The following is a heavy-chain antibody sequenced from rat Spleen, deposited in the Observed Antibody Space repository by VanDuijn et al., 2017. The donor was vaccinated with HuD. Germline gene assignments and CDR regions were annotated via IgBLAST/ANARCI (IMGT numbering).Heavy chain of an antibody. CDR1: GFIFSDYG. Sequence: EVQLVESGGGVIQPGRSLKLSCAASGFIFSDYGMAWVRQAPKKGLEWVATTNYEGSKTYHRDSVKGRFTISRDNAKSTLFLQMDSLRSEDTATYYCGRRDYGGYGDYWGQGVMVTVSS. D-gene: IGHD1-11*01. CDR2: TNYEGSKT. CDR3: GRRDYGGYGDY. J-gene: IGHJ2*01. V-gene: IGHV5-17*01.